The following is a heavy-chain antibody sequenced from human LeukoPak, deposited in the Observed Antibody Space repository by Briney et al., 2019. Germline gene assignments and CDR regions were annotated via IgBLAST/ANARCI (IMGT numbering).Heavy chain of an antibody. Sequence: SVKVSCKASGGTFTSYAISWVRQAPGQGREWMGGIITIFGTANYAQKFQGRVTITTDESTSTDYMELSSLRSEDTAVYYCASYRRTDSSGYSAFDIWGQGTMVTVSS. V-gene: IGHV1-69*05. CDR3: ASYRRTDSSGYSAFDI. J-gene: IGHJ3*02. CDR1: GGTFTSYA. D-gene: IGHD3-22*01. CDR2: IITIFGTA.